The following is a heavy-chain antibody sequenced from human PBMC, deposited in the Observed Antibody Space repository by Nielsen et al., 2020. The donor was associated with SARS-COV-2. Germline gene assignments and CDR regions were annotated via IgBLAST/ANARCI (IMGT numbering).Heavy chain of an antibody. CDR2: ISYEGSYK. V-gene: IGHV3-30*09. J-gene: IGHJ6*02. CDR3: ARGPIAAAGLIYYYYGMDV. CDR1: GFSISNYA. Sequence: GESLKISCAASGFSISNYALHWVRQAPGKGLEWVAMISYEGSYKYYADSVKGRFAISRENSRNTVFLQMNSLTTDDTAVYYCARGPIAAAGLIYYYYGMDVWGQGTTVTVSS. D-gene: IGHD6-13*01.